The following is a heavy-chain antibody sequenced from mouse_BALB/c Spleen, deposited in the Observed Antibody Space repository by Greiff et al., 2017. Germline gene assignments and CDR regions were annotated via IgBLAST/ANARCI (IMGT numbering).Heavy chain of an antibody. CDR1: GYTFTSYW. V-gene: IGHV1-87*01. Sequence: VKLQQSGAELARPGASVKLSCKASGYTFTSYWMQWVKQRPGQGLEWIGAIYPGDGDTRYTQKFKGKATLTADKSSSTAYMQLSSLAYEDSADYYCARAVYYGNYYFDYWGQGTTLTVSS. J-gene: IGHJ2*01. D-gene: IGHD2-1*01. CDR3: ARAVYYGNYYFDY. CDR2: IYPGDGDT.